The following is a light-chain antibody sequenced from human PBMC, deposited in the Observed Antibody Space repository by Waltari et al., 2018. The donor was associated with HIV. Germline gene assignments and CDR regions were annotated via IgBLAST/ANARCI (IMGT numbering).Light chain of an antibody. CDR3: AAWDDSLSGVV. CDR2: RNN. V-gene: IGLV1-47*01. Sequence: QSVLTQPPSASGTPGQRVTISCSGSSSNIGSKYVYWYQQLPGTAPKLLIYRNNQRPSGVPDRFSGSKSGTSASLAISGLLSEDEADYYCAAWDDSLSGVVFGGGTKLTVL. J-gene: IGLJ2*01. CDR1: SSNIGSKY.